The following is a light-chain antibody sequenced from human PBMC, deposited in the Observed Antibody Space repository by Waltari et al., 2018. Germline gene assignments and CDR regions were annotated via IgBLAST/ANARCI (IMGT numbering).Light chain of an antibody. J-gene: IGLJ3*02. CDR2: GKN. CDR3: NSRDSSGNHWV. CDR1: SLRSYY. Sequence: SSELSQDPAMAVSLRPPVSSTCQGASLRSYYASEYQQKPGQAPVLVIYGKNNRPSGIPDRFSGSSSGNTASLTITGAQAEDEADYYCNSRDSSGNHWVFGGGTKLTVL. V-gene: IGLV3-19*01.